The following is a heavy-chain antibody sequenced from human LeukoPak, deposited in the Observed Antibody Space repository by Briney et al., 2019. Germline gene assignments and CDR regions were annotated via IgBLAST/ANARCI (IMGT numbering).Heavy chain of an antibody. Sequence: GGSLRLSCAASGFTFSSYWMHWVRQAPGKGLVWVSRINSDGTITGYADSVRGRFTISRDNAKNTVFLQMNSLRAEDTAVYYCAVSSRPIVWGQGTLVIVSS. V-gene: IGHV3-74*01. CDR3: AVSSRPIV. CDR2: INSDGTIT. D-gene: IGHD6-13*01. CDR1: GFTFSSYW. J-gene: IGHJ4*02.